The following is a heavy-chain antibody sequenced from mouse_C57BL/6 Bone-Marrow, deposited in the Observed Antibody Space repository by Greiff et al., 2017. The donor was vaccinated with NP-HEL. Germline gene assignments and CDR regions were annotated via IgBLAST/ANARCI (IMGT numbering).Heavy chain of an antibody. CDR2: IYPGDGDT. CDR1: GYAFSSSW. Sequence: QVQLKESGPELVKPGASVKISCKASGYAFSSSWMNWVKQRPGKGLEWIGRIYPGDGDTNYNGKFKGKATLTADKSSSTAYMQLSSLTAEDSAVYFCARELREFAYWGQGTLVTVSA. D-gene: IGHD1-3*01. CDR3: ARELREFAY. V-gene: IGHV1-82*01. J-gene: IGHJ3*01.